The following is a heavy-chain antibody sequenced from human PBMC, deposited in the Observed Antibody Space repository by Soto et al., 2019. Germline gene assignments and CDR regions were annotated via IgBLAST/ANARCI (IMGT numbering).Heavy chain of an antibody. CDR2: IYYSGST. CDR3: ARGIDDILTGPYFDY. CDR1: SASTSTHN. D-gene: IGHD3-9*01. J-gene: IGHJ4*02. V-gene: IGHV4-59*11. Sequence: ETLSLTCTVSSASTSTHNWSWIRQTPGKGLEWIGYIYYSGSTNYNPSLKSRVTISVDTSKNQFPLKLSSVTAADTAVYYCARGIDDILTGPYFDYWGQGTLVTVSS.